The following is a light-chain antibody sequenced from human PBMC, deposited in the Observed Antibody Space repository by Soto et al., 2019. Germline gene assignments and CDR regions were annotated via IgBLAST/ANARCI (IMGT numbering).Light chain of an antibody. CDR1: QGIRND. Sequence: IQMTQSPSSLSASVVDRVTITFRASQGIRNDLGWYQQKPGKAPKLLIYKASTLKSGVPSRFSGSGSGTEFTLTISSLQPDDFATYYCQHYNSYSEAFGQGTKVDIK. CDR3: QHYNSYSEA. J-gene: IGKJ1*01. V-gene: IGKV1-5*03. CDR2: KAS.